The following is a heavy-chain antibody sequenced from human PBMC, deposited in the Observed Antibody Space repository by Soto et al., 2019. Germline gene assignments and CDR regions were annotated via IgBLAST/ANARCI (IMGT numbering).Heavy chain of an antibody. CDR3: ARVLAGFKATYNWNVPEI. D-gene: IGHD1-1*01. J-gene: IGHJ3*02. V-gene: IGHV1-8*01. CDR1: GYTFTSDD. CDR2: MNPYSGNT. Sequence: ASVKVSCKASGYTFTSDDISWVRQATGQGLEWMGWMNPYSGNTGYAQKFQDRVTMTRNISINTAYMELSSLRSDDTAVYYCARVLAGFKATYNWNVPEIWGQGTMVTVSS.